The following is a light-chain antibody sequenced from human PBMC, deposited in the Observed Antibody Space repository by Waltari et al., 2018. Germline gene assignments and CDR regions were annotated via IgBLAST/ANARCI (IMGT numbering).Light chain of an antibody. V-gene: IGKV3-20*01. CDR3: QQYGSSPPKLT. CDR1: QSVSSSY. Sequence: EIVLTQSPGTLSLSPGERATLSCRASQSVSSSYLAWYQQKPGQAPRHLIYGASSRATGIPDRFSGSGSGTDFTLNISRLEPEDFAVYYCQQYGSSPPKLTFGGGTKVEIK. CDR2: GAS. J-gene: IGKJ4*01.